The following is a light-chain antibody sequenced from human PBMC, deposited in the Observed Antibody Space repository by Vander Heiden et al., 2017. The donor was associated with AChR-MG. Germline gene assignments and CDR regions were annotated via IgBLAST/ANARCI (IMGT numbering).Light chain of an antibody. V-gene: IGKV3-15*01. J-gene: IGKJ1*01. CDR3: QQCNRWPQ. CDR1: QSVNSN. CDR2: GAA. Sequence: EIVLTQSPATLSVSPGERATLSCRASQSVNSNLACYQQKPGHAPSRLLFGAASRAASIPTRFSSSGSRTEFTLTISSLQSEYFAVYCCQQCNRWPQFGQGTKVEIK.